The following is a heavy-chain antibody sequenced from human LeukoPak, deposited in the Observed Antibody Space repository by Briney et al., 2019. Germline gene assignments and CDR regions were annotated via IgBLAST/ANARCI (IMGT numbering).Heavy chain of an antibody. CDR1: GGSISSSSYY. J-gene: IGHJ4*02. D-gene: IGHD6-13*01. Sequence: SETLSLTCTVSGGSISSSSYYWGWIRQPPGKGLEWIGTVYYSGSTYYIPSLRGRLTISLDTSKNQFSLRLSSVTAADTAVYYCARHSSSWSPNPDYWGQGTLVTVSS. CDR2: VYYSGST. CDR3: ARHSSSWSPNPDY. V-gene: IGHV4-39*01.